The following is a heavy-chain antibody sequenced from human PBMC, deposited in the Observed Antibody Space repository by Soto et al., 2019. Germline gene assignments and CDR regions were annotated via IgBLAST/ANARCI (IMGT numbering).Heavy chain of an antibody. CDR2: IWYDGSNK. CDR1: GFTFSSYG. CDR3: ARDPRDGSSGWYY. V-gene: IGHV3-33*01. Sequence: GGSLRLSCAASGFTFSSYGMHWVRQAPGKGLEWVAVIWYDGSNKYYADSVKGRFTISRDNSKNTLYLQMNSLRAEDTAVYYCARDPRDGSSGWYYWGQGTLVTVSS. J-gene: IGHJ4*02. D-gene: IGHD6-19*01.